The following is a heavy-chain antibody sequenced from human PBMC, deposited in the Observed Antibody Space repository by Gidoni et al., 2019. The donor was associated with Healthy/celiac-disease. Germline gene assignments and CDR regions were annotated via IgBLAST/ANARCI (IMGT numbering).Heavy chain of an antibody. Sequence: LSCAASGFTFSSYAMSWVRQAPGKGLEWVSAISGSGGSTYYADSVKGRFTISRDNSKNTLYLQMNSLRAEDTAVYYCAKDRTAGYGALWGQGTMVTVSS. V-gene: IGHV3-23*01. D-gene: IGHD1-1*01. CDR3: AKDRTAGYGAL. J-gene: IGHJ3*01. CDR1: GFTFSSYA. CDR2: ISGSGGST.